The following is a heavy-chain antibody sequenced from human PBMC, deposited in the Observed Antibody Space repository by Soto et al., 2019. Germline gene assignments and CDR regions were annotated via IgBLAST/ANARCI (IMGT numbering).Heavy chain of an antibody. CDR1: GYTFSTYG. Sequence: QVQLVQSGAEVKKPGAPVKVSCKASGYTFSTYGFSWVRQAPGQGLEWMGWIGADNGDTNYAQNFQGRVTMTTDTSTTPSYMELRSLTSDDTAVYFCARDWKGAEGFDPWGQGTLVTVSS. V-gene: IGHV1-18*01. D-gene: IGHD1-1*01. CDR2: IGADNGDT. CDR3: ARDWKGAEGFDP. J-gene: IGHJ5*02.